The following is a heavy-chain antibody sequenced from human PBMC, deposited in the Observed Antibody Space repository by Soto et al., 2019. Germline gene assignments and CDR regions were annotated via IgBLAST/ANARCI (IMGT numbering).Heavy chain of an antibody. CDR2: INPMGGST. CDR3: ARDLAAGDL. J-gene: IGHJ5*02. CDR1: GYTFINYY. V-gene: IGHV1-46*01. Sequence: QEHLVQSGAEVKEPGASVKVSCKASGYTFINYYIHWVRQAPGQGLEWMAIINPMGGSTNYAQEFQGRVTLTSDTSTSTVYMELSSLRFEDTALFYCARDLAAGDLWGQGTLVTVSS. D-gene: IGHD6-13*01.